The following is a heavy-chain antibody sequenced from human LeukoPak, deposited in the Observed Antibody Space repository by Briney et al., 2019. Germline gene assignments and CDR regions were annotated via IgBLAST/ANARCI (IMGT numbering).Heavy chain of an antibody. CDR3: AREGYYDILTGYYTTLFDP. V-gene: IGHV4-61*02. CDR2: IYTSGST. D-gene: IGHD3-9*01. CDR1: GGSISSGSYY. J-gene: IGHJ5*02. Sequence: PSQTLSLTCTVSGGSISSGSYYWSWIRQPAGKGLEWIGRIYTSGSTNYNPSLKSRVTMSVDTSKNQFSLKLSSVTAADTAVYYCAREGYYDILTGYYTTLFDPWGQGTLVTVSS.